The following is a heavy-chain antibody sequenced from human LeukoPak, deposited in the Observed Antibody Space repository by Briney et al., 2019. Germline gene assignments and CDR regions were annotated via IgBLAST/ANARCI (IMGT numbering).Heavy chain of an antibody. CDR3: ARGANDHGGMFFGF. CDR1: GGSISSYY. V-gene: IGHV4-59*01. D-gene: IGHD4-23*01. Sequence: PSETLSLTCTVSGGSISSYYWSWIRQPPGKGLEWIGFIYHSGSITHKQSLESRVTISLDTSKNVFSLRLTSVTAADTAVYYCARGANDHGGMFFGFWGLGTLVAVSS. J-gene: IGHJ4*02. CDR2: IYHSGSI.